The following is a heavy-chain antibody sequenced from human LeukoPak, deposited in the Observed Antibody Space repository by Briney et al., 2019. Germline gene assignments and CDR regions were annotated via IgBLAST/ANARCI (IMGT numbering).Heavy chain of an antibody. Sequence: SETPSLTCTGSGVSISDYYWSWVRQPPGKGLEWIGYIYYTGSTDYNPSLKSRVTMSVDTSKNQFSLHLRPVTATDTAVYYCARRPYYATLTGYNYWYFDLWGRGTLVTVSS. D-gene: IGHD3-9*01. J-gene: IGHJ2*01. CDR3: ARRPYYATLTGYNYWYFDL. CDR2: IYYTGST. CDR1: GVSISDYY. V-gene: IGHV4-59*01.